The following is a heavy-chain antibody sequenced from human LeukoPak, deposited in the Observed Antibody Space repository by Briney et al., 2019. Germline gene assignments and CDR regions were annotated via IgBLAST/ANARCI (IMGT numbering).Heavy chain of an antibody. D-gene: IGHD1-14*01. J-gene: IGHJ2*01. V-gene: IGHV3-9*01. CDR2: ISWNSGSI. CDR1: GFTFDDYA. Sequence: PGRSLRLSCAASGFTFDDYAMHWVRQAPGKGLEWVSGISWNSGSIGYADSVKGRFTISRDNAKNSLYLQMNSLRAEDTAVYYCTRRNGWYFDLWGRGTLVTVSS. CDR3: TRRNGWYFDL.